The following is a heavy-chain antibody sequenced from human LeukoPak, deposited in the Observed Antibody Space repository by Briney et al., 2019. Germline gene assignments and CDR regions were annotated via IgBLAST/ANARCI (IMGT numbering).Heavy chain of an antibody. Sequence: PGGCLRLSCAASGFSLTNYAMNWVRQTPGKGLEWVSGISGGNTYYADSVRGRFTISRDSSKNTLYLHMDFLGAEDTAVYLCAKGFTTGWSEGYLDYWGQGTLVSVSS. CDR3: AKGFTTGWSEGYLDY. V-gene: IGHV3-23*01. CDR2: ISGGNT. D-gene: IGHD6-19*01. J-gene: IGHJ4*02. CDR1: GFSLTNYA.